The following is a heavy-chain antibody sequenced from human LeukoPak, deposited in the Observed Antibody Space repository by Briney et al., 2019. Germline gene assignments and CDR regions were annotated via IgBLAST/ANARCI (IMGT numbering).Heavy chain of an antibody. CDR2: IIPILAIA. V-gene: IGHV1-69*04. J-gene: IGHJ5*02. CDR3: ATHARSSGWVNWFDP. Sequence: SVKVSCKASGGNFSSYAISWVRQAPGQGLEWMGRIIPILAIANYAQKFQGRVTITADKSTSTAYMELSSLRSEDTAVYYCATHARSSGWVNWFDPWGQGTLVTVSS. CDR1: GGNFSSYA. D-gene: IGHD6-19*01.